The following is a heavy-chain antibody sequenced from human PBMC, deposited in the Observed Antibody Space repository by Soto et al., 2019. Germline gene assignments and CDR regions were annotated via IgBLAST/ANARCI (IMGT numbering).Heavy chain of an antibody. Sequence: EVQLVESGGGPVKPGGSLRLSCAASGVAFNTYSMNWVRQAPGKGLEWVAFITKSSSYIYYADTVTGRFTLSRDNAKNSLYLQMNSLRAEDTAIYYCARDDGWLILDYWGQGTLVTVSS. J-gene: IGHJ4*02. CDR2: ITKSSSYI. CDR3: ARDDGWLILDY. V-gene: IGHV3-21*06. CDR1: GVAFNTYS. D-gene: IGHD6-19*01.